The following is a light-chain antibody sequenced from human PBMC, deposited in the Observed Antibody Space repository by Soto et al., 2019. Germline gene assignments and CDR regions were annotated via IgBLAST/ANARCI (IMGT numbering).Light chain of an antibody. CDR2: LGS. V-gene: IGKV2-28*01. CDR3: MQALQTPLFT. Sequence: DIVMTQSPLSLSVTPGEPASISCRSNQSLLYSNGYNYLDWYLQKPGQSPQLLIYLGSTRASGVSDRFSGSGSGTDFTLKISRVEAEDVGVYYCMQALQTPLFTFGPGTKVDIK. J-gene: IGKJ3*01. CDR1: QSLLYSNGYNY.